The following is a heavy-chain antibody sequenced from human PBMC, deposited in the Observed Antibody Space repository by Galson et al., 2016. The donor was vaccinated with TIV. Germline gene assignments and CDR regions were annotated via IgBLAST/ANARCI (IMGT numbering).Heavy chain of an antibody. J-gene: IGHJ6*02. CDR2: ISGSGNYR. CDR1: GFAFNNYY. CDR3: ARDHRPSTVVTLPVYYSYYYDIDV. V-gene: IGHV3-11*06. Sequence: SLRLSCAASGFAFNNYYLTWIRQTPGKGLEWVSHISGSGNYRDYADSVKGRFTISRDNDKNSVYLQMNSLRAEDTAVYYCARDHRPSTVVTLPVYYSYYYDIDVWGLGTTVTVSS. D-gene: IGHD4-23*01.